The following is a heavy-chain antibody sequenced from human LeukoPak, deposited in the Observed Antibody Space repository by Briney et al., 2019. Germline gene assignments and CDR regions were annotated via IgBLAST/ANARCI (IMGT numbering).Heavy chain of an antibody. V-gene: IGHV1-69*01. CDR2: IIPIFGTT. J-gene: IGHJ4*02. CDR1: GGTFNSYA. Sequence: GSSVKVSCKASGGTFNSYAISWVRQAPGQGLEWMGGIIPIFGTTNYARKFQGRVTITADESTSTAYMELSSLRSEDTAVYYCARELRSGYELLFDYWGQGTLVTVSS. CDR3: ARELRSGYELLFDY. D-gene: IGHD5-12*01.